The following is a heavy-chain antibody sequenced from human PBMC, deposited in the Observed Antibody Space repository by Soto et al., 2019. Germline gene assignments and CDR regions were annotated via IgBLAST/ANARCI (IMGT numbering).Heavy chain of an antibody. J-gene: IGHJ5*02. Sequence: QITLKESGPTLVKSTQTLTLTCTFSGFSLSSGGGAVGWIRQPPGKALEWLAIIYASGGTHYSPSLKTRLTIANDTSKNQVVLTMTNIDPVDTATYYCGHRRAVATRCWFDPWGQGILVTVSS. CDR2: IYASGGT. V-gene: IGHV2-5*01. CDR1: GFSLSSGGGA. D-gene: IGHD6-6*01. CDR3: GHRRAVATRCWFDP.